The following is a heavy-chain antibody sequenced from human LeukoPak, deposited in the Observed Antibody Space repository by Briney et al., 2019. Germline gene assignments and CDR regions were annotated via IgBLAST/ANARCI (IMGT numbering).Heavy chain of an antibody. V-gene: IGHV3-23*01. J-gene: IGHJ4*02. Sequence: GGSLRLSCAASGFTFNYYAMSWVRQAPGEGLEWVSTISDSGDSTYYADSVRGRFTISRDNSKNTLYLQTNSLRPEDTALYYCVKEGRYCSSSSCYDYWGQGTRVTVSS. CDR2: ISDSGDST. CDR1: GFTFNYYA. D-gene: IGHD2-2*01. CDR3: VKEGRYCSSSSCYDY.